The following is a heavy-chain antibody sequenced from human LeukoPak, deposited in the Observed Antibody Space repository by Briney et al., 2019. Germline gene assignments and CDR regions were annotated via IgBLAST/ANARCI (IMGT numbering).Heavy chain of an antibody. V-gene: IGHV3-23*01. CDR3: AKDQGNYDSSGYYKY. J-gene: IGHJ4*02. CDR2: ISGSGGST. Sequence: GGSLRLSCAASGFTFSSYAMSWVRQAPGKGLEWVSAISGSGGSTYYADSVKGRSTISRDNSKNTPYLQMNSLRAEDTAVYYCAKDQGNYDSSGYYKYWGQGTLVTVSS. D-gene: IGHD3-22*01. CDR1: GFTFSSYA.